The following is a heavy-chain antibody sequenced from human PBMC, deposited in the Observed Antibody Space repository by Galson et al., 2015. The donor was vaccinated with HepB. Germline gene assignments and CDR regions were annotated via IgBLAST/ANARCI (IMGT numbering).Heavy chain of an antibody. J-gene: IGHJ4*02. V-gene: IGHV2-5*01. D-gene: IGHD3-3*01. CDR1: GFSLSTSGVG. CDR3: AHGWRVFGVVGNFDY. CDR2: IYWNDDK. Sequence: PALVKPTQTLTPTCTFSGFSLSTSGVGVGWIRQPPGKALEWLALIYWNDDKRYSPSLKSRLTITKDTSKNQVVLTMTNMDPVDTATYYCAHGWRVFGVVGNFDYWGQGTLVTVSS.